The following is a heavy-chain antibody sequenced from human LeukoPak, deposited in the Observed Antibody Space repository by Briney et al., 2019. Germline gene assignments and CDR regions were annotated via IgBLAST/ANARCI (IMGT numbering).Heavy chain of an antibody. CDR1: GGTFSSYA. Sequence: SVKVSCKASGGTFSSYAISWVRQAPGQGLEWMGGIIPIFGTANYAQKSQGRVTITTDESTSTAYMELSSLRSEDTAVYYCARDRGEAFDIWGQGTMVTVSS. J-gene: IGHJ3*02. CDR2: IIPIFGTA. V-gene: IGHV1-69*05. CDR3: ARDRGEAFDI. D-gene: IGHD3-10*01.